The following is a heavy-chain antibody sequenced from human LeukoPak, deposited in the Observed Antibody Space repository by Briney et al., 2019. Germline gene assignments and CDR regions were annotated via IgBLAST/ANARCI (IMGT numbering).Heavy chain of an antibody. D-gene: IGHD5-24*01. Sequence: PGESLRLSCAASGFTFSTYAMSWVRQAPGKGLEWVSVIYSGGSTYYADSVKGRFTISRDNSKNTVYLQMNSLRAEDTAVYYCARESSGWLQLFDYWGQGTLVTVSS. CDR2: IYSGGST. CDR1: GFTFSTYA. V-gene: IGHV3-66*01. CDR3: ARESSGWLQLFDY. J-gene: IGHJ4*02.